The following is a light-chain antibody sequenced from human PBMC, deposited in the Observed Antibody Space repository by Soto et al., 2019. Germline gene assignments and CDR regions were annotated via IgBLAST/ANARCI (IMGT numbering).Light chain of an antibody. J-gene: IGLJ3*02. V-gene: IGLV1-44*01. CDR3: STWYDRLTGWV. CDR1: RSNIQSNT. Sequence: QSVLTQPPSASGTPGQRVIISCSGSRSNIQSNTVNWYQQLPGTAPKLLIHSDNMRPSGVPDRFSGSKSGTSASLAISGLQSEDEADYYCSTWYDRLTGWVFGGGTKLTVL. CDR2: SDN.